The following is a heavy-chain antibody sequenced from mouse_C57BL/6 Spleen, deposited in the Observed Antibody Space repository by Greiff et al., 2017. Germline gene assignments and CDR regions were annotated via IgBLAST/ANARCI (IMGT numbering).Heavy chain of an antibody. J-gene: IGHJ3*01. CDR3: ARFDGNYVGFAY. CDR1: GYTFPSYW. Sequence: QVQLKQPGAELVMPGASVKLSCKASGYTFPSYWMHWVKQRPGQGLEWIGEIDPSDSYTNYNQKFKGKSTLTVDKSSSTAYMQLSSLTSEDSAVYYCARFDGNYVGFAYWGQGTLVTVSA. D-gene: IGHD2-1*01. V-gene: IGHV1-69*01. CDR2: IDPSDSYT.